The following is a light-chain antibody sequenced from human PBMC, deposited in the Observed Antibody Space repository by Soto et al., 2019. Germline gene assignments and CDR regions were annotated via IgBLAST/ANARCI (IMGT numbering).Light chain of an antibody. CDR3: QQSYSRT. CDR2: VAS. J-gene: IGKJ1*01. V-gene: IGKV1-39*01. CDR1: QSINNY. Sequence: DIQLTQSPSSLSASVGDRVSISCRASQSINNYLNWYQQKPGKAPKVLIFVASTLQSGVPSRFSGSGSGTDFTLTITSLQPEDFATYYCQQSYSRTFGQGTKVDI.